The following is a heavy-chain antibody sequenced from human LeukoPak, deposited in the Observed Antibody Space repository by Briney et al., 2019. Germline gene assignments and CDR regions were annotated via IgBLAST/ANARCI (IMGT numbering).Heavy chain of an antibody. V-gene: IGHV3-48*03. CDR3: ASPARYSSGWYRDDY. Sequence: PGGSLRLSCAASGFTFSSYEMNWVRQAPGKGLEWVSYISSSGSTIYYADSVKGRFTISRDNAKNSLYLQMDSLRAEDTAVYYCASPARYSSGWYRDDYWGQGTLVTVSS. CDR1: GFTFSSYE. J-gene: IGHJ4*02. D-gene: IGHD6-19*01. CDR2: ISSSGSTI.